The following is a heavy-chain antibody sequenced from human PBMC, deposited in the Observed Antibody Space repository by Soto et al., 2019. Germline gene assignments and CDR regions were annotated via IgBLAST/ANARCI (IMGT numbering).Heavy chain of an antibody. V-gene: IGHV3-23*01. CDR1: GFTFNNYG. CDR2: ITDSGGST. Sequence: EVQLLESGGGLVQPGGSLRLSCAASGFTFNNYGMSWVRQALGKGLEWVSAITDSGGSTYYADSVKGRFTISRDNSKNTVYLQMNSLRAEDTAVYYCAKAATVVTLYYFDYWGQGTLVTVSS. D-gene: IGHD4-17*01. J-gene: IGHJ4*02. CDR3: AKAATVVTLYYFDY.